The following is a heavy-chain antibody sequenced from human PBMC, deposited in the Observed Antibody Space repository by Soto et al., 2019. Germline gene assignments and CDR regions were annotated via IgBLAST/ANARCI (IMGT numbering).Heavy chain of an antibody. Sequence: GGSLRLSCAAPGFTFSRDAISCVRQAPGKGLEWVSAISGIGVSTYYADFVKARFTISRENSKNTLDLQMNSLRGEETDVYYCAKDSRPQSASYNSLDSWGQGALVTVSS. D-gene: IGHD1-1*01. CDR1: GFTFSRDA. V-gene: IGHV3-23*01. J-gene: IGHJ5*01. CDR3: AKDSRPQSASYNSLDS. CDR2: ISGIGVST.